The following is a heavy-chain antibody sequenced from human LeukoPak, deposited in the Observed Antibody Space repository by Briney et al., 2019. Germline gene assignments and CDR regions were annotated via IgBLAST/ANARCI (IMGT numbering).Heavy chain of an antibody. J-gene: IGHJ6*03. D-gene: IGHD3-3*01. CDR2: INPNSGGT. CDR1: GYTFTGYY. Sequence: GASVKVSCKASGYTFTGYYMHWVRQAPGQGLEWMGWINPNSGGTNYAQKFQGRVTMTRDTSISTAYMELRRLRSDDTAVYYCARDAYYAFWSGDRDYYYMDVWGKGTTVTVSS. V-gene: IGHV1-2*02. CDR3: ARDAYYAFWSGDRDYYYMDV.